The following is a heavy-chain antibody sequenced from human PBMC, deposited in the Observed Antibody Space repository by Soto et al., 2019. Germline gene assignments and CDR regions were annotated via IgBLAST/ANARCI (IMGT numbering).Heavy chain of an antibody. CDR3: AHPRGYGVFNAYDI. V-gene: IGHV3-23*01. D-gene: IGHD4-17*01. CDR1: GFTFSNYA. J-gene: IGHJ3*02. Sequence: GGSLRLSCAASGFTFSNYAMSWVRQAPGKGLEWVSAISRDAYDIYYADSVKGRFTISRDNSKHMLYLQMKSLRNEDTAVYYCAHPRGYGVFNAYDIWGQGAMVTVSS. CDR2: ISRDAYDI.